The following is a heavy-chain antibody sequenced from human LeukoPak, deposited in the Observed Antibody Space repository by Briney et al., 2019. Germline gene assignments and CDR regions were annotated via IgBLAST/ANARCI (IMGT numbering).Heavy chain of an antibody. CDR2: ISSGDNAI. CDR3: AKDKDTPATAQPQRGYFES. V-gene: IGHV3-11*04. CDR1: GFTFSDYY. Sequence: GGSLRLSCAASGFTFSDYYMTWIRQAPGKGLEWVSYISSGDNAIYSADSVRGRFTISRDNAKNSLYLQMNSLRVEDTAVYFCAKDKDTPATAQPQRGYFESWGQGTLVTVSS. J-gene: IGHJ4*02. D-gene: IGHD2-21*02.